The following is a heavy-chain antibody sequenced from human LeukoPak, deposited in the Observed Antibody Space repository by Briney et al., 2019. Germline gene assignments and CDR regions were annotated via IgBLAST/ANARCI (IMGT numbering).Heavy chain of an antibody. Sequence: PSETLSLTCAVYGGSFSGYYWSWIRQPPGEGLEWIGEINHSGSTNYNPSLKSRVTISVDTSKNQFSLKLSSVTAADTAVYYCARGRLPDYWGRGTLVTVSS. D-gene: IGHD5-12*01. V-gene: IGHV4-34*01. CDR3: ARGRLPDY. J-gene: IGHJ4*02. CDR1: GGSFSGYY. CDR2: INHSGST.